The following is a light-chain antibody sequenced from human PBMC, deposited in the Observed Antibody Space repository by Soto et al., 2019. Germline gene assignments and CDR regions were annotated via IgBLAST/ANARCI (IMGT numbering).Light chain of an antibody. V-gene: IGKV3-11*01. CDR2: DAS. J-gene: IGKJ1*01. CDR3: QHRSNWPT. CDR1: QSVSSY. Sequence: EIVLTQSPATLSLSPGERATLSCRASQSVSSYLAWYQQKPGKAPRLLIYDASNRATGIPARFSGSGSGTDFTLTISSLEPEDFAVYYCQHRSNWPTFGQGTKVEIK.